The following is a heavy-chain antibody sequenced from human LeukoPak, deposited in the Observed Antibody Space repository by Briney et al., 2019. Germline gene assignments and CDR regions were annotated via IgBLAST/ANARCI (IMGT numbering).Heavy chain of an antibody. CDR1: GGSISSSNW. CDR2: IYHSGST. D-gene: IGHD4-17*01. CDR3: ARAGYGDYEGLPDY. J-gene: IGHJ4*02. V-gene: IGHV4-4*02. Sequence: SGTLSLTCAVSGGSISSSNWWSWVRQPPGKGVEWIGEIYHSGSTNYNPSLKSRVTISVDKSKNQFSLKLSSVTAADTAVYYCARAGYGDYEGLPDYWGQGTLVTVSS.